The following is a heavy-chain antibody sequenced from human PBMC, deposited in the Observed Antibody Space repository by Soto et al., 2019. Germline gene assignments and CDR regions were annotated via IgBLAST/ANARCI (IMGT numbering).Heavy chain of an antibody. V-gene: IGHV3-53*01. D-gene: IGHD2-21*02. CDR1: GLTGDSNY. Sequence: GSLSLSCVATGLTGDSNYMSWVGQSPGKGLEWVSFIHTTGRTYYADSVKGRFTISRDNSKNMLYLQMNSLRADDTAMYYCAGGPYSGGDCYRFVYWGQGALVTVSS. CDR3: AGGPYSGGDCYRFVY. J-gene: IGHJ4*02. CDR2: IHTTGRT.